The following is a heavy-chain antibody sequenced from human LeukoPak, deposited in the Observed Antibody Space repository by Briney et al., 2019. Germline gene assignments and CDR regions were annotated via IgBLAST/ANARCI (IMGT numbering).Heavy chain of an antibody. D-gene: IGHD6-13*01. CDR2: IYYSGST. CDR3: VNQYTSSLNWFDP. CDR1: GGSISSRSYY. J-gene: IGHJ5*02. Sequence: SETLSLTCTVSGGSISSRSYYWGWIRQPPGKGLEWIGSIYYSGSTYYNPSLKSRVTISVDTSKNQFSLKLNSVTAADTAVYYCVNQYTSSLNWFDPWGQGTLVTVSS. V-gene: IGHV4-39*01.